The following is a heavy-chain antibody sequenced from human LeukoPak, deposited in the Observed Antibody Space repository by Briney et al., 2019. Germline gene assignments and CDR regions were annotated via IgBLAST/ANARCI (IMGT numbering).Heavy chain of an antibody. V-gene: IGHV3-66*01. J-gene: IGHJ4*02. CDR1: GFTVSSNY. CDR2: IYGGGNT. Sequence: PGGSLRLSCAASGFTVSSNYMNWVRQAPGKGLEWVSVIYGGGNTDYAGSVKGRFTISRDNSKNTLYLQMNSLRAEDTAVYYCARWESVGYSGYDLFDSWGQGTLVTVSS. CDR3: ARWESVGYSGYDLFDS. D-gene: IGHD5-12*01.